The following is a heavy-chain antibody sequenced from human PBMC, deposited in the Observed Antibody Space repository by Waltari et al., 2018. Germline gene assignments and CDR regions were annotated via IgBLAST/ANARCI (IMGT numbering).Heavy chain of an antibody. J-gene: IGHJ4*02. Sequence: QVQLQESGPGLVKPSETLSLTCAVSGYSIRSGYYWGWILQPPGTVLERGGSIYTSGRTSYNPSLKIRVTISVDTSKTQFSLKLSSVTAADTAVYYCARIGTYTENVLRFLEWLLEGYFDYWGQGTLVTVSS. CDR3: ARIGTYTENVLRFLEWLLEGYFDY. CDR1: GYSIRSGYY. V-gene: IGHV4-38-2*01. CDR2: IYTSGRT. D-gene: IGHD3-3*01.